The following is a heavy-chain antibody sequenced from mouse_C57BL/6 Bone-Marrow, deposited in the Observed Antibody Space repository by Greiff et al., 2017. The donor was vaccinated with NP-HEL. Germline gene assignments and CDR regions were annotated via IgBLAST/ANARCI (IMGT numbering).Heavy chain of an antibody. V-gene: IGHV1-69*01. CDR3: ANGHYDAPWFAY. Sequence: QVQLKQPGAELVMPGASVKLSCKASGYTFTSYWMHWVKQRPGQGLEWIGEIDPSDSYTNYNQKFKGKSTLTVDKSSSTAYMQLSSLTSEDSAVYYCANGHYDAPWFAYWGQGTLVTVSA. CDR2: IDPSDSYT. D-gene: IGHD2-3*01. CDR1: GYTFTSYW. J-gene: IGHJ3*01.